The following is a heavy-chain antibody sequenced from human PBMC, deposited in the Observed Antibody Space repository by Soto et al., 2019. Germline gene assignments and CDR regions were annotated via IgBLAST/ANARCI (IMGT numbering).Heavy chain of an antibody. Sequence: QVQLQESGPGLVKPSGTLSLTCAVSSDSISSSNWWSWVRQPPGKGLEWIGEIYHSGSTNYNPSLKRRVTISVDKSKNQFSLKLTSVTAADTAIYYCARARGGYYGDHRYFDLWGRGTLVTVSS. D-gene: IGHD3-10*01. J-gene: IGHJ2*01. CDR1: SDSISSSNW. CDR2: IYHSGST. CDR3: ARARGGYYGDHRYFDL. V-gene: IGHV4-4*02.